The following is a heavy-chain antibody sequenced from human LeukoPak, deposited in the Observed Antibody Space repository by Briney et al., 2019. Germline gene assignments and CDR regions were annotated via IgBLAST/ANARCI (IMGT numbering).Heavy chain of an antibody. CDR1: GYTFTGYY. V-gene: IGHV1-2*02. CDR3: ARQDLEWFIWFDP. Sequence: ASVKLSFKASGYTFTGYYMHWVRQAPGQGLEWMGWINPNSGGTNYAQKFQGRVTMTRDTSISTAYMELSRLRSDDTAVYYCARQDLEWFIWFDPWGQGTLVTVSS. D-gene: IGHD3-3*01. CDR2: INPNSGGT. J-gene: IGHJ5*02.